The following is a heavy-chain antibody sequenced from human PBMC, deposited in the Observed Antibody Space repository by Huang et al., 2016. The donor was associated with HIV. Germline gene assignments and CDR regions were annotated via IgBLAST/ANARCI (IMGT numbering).Heavy chain of an antibody. CDR2: VYQSGST. CDR3: ASQHIGAAATWF. J-gene: IGHJ4*02. V-gene: IGHV4-39*01. D-gene: IGHD6-13*01. CDR1: GDFISSTNYY. Sequence: QLQLQESGQGQVKPSETLSLTCTGYGDFISSTNYYWGWIRQSPGKGLGWVVSVYQSGSTNDNPSRKSRVTLSVDTSRNQFSLMLNSVTAADTAVYYCASQHIGAAATWFWGRGTQVAVSS.